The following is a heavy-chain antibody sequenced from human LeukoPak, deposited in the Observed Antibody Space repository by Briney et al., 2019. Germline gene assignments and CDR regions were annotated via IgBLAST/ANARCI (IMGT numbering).Heavy chain of an antibody. CDR1: GYTLTELS. V-gene: IGHV1-24*01. D-gene: IGHD5-18*01. CDR3: ARATTAMVSRYFDY. Sequence: ASVKVSCKVSGYTLTELSMHWVRQAPGKGLEWMGGFDPEDGETIYAQKFQGRVTITADESTSTAYMELSSLRSEDTAVYYCARATTAMVSRYFDYWGQGTLVTVSS. J-gene: IGHJ4*02. CDR2: FDPEDGET.